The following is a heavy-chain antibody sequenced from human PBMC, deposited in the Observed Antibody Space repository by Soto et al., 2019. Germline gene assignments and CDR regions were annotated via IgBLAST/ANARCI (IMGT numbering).Heavy chain of an antibody. Sequence: QLQLQESGPGLVKPSETLSLTCTVPGGSISSSSYYWGWIRQPPGKGVEWIGSIYYSGSTYYNPSLKSRATRTVETSNNQCSLKPSSVTAADTAVYYCAGQGLPSGAGTEHVDYWGQGTLVTVSS. CDR2: IYYSGST. J-gene: IGHJ4*02. CDR3: AGQGLPSGAGTEHVDY. CDR1: GGSISSSSYY. D-gene: IGHD6-19*01. V-gene: IGHV4-39*01.